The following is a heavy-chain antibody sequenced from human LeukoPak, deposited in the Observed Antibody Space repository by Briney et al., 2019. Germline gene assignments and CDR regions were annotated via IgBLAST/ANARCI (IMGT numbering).Heavy chain of an antibody. Sequence: PGGSLRLSCAASGFTLSNHWTHWVRQAPGKGLVWVSHINGDGSETNYADSVRGRFTISRDNAKNTLYLQMNSLRVDDTAVYYCARSIDIDYWGQGTLVTVSS. CDR1: GFTLSNHW. CDR3: ARSIDIDY. CDR2: INGDGSET. V-gene: IGHV3-74*01. D-gene: IGHD2-21*01. J-gene: IGHJ4*02.